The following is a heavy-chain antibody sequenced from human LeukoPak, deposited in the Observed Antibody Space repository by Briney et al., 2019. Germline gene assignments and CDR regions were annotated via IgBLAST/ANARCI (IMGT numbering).Heavy chain of an antibody. CDR1: GFTFSSYG. CDR2: IWYDGSNK. V-gene: IGHV3-33*08. CDR3: ARGRGSGHKENWFDP. J-gene: IGHJ5*02. Sequence: PGRSLRLSCAASGFTFSSYGMHWVRQAPGKGLEWVAVIWYDGSNKYYADAVKGRFTISRDNSKNTLYLQMNSLRAEDTAVYYGARGRGSGHKENWFDPWGQGTLVTVSS. D-gene: IGHD6-19*01.